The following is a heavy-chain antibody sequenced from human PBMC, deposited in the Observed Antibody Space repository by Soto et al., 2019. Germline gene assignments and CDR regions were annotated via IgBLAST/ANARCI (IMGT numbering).Heavy chain of an antibody. D-gene: IGHD2-2*01. CDR3: ESGDCTGTSCYREGQGWFDS. CDR1: GYSISSRTYC. J-gene: IGHJ5*01. Sequence: PSETLSLTCTVSGYSISSRTYCWCLIRQPPEKRLEWIGNIYSSGNTYYNPSLKSRATMSVDTSRNQFSLRLSSVTAADTAVYFCESGDCTGTSCYREGQGWFDSWGQGTLVTVSS. CDR2: IYSSGNT. V-gene: IGHV4-39*01.